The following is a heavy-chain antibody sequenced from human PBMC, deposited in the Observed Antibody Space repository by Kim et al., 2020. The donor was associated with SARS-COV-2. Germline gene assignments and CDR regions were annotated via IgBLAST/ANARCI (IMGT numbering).Heavy chain of an antibody. D-gene: IGHD6-13*01. CDR2: IYPGDSDT. Sequence: GESLKISCKGSGYSFTSYWIGWVRQMPGKGLEWMGIIYPGDSDTRYSPSFQGQVTISADKSISTAYLQWSSLKASDTAMYYCASSIREAAAGDGYYYYYYMDVWGKGTTVTVSS. J-gene: IGHJ6*03. CDR1: GYSFTSYW. V-gene: IGHV5-51*01. CDR3: ASSIREAAAGDGYYYYYYMDV.